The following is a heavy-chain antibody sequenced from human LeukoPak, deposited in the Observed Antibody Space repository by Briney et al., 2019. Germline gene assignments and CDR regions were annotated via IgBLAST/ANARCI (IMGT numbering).Heavy chain of an antibody. D-gene: IGHD2-2*01. CDR1: GGSLSGYY. CDR3: ARRGRGRGGHCSSTSCPPHYYYYYYMDV. CDR2: INHSGST. V-gene: IGHV4-34*01. J-gene: IGHJ6*03. Sequence: SETLSLTYAVYGGSLSGYYWSWIRQPPGKGLEWIGEINHSGSTNYNPSLKSRVTISVDTSKNQFSLKLSSVTAADTAVYYCARRGRGRGGHCSSTSCPPHYYYYYYMDVWGKGTTVTVSS.